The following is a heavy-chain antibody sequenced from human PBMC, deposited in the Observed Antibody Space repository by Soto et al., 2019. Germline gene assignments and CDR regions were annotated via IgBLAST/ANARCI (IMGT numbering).Heavy chain of an antibody. CDR2: ISSGSRTI. CDR3: ARYPRATVLTCYEYFDP. J-gene: IGHJ4*02. D-gene: IGHD3-9*01. CDR1: GFTFSDYR. V-gene: IGHV3-48*01. Sequence: EVQLVESGGGLVQPGGSLRLSCAASGFTFSDYRMNWVRQAPGKGLEWISYISSGSRTIYYADSVKGRFTITRDNVKNSLYLQVDRLRAEDTAVYLCARYPRATVLTCYEYFDPWGQGTLVTVSS.